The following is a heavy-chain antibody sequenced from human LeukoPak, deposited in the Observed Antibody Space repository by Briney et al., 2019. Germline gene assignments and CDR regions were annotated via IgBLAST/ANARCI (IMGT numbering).Heavy chain of an antibody. CDR1: GYTLTSYW. Sequence: PGESLKISCQGSGYTLTSYWIAWVRQMPGEGLEWMGIIYPGDSDTRYSPSFQGQATISADKSISTAFLQWSSLKASDSAMYYCASLRSYSDAFDIWGQGTMVTVSS. CDR2: IYPGDSDT. V-gene: IGHV5-51*01. CDR3: ASLRSYSDAFDI. J-gene: IGHJ3*02. D-gene: IGHD2-21*01.